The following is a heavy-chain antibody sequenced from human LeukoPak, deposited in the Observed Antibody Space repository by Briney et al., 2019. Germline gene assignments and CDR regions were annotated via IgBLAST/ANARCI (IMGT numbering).Heavy chain of an antibody. D-gene: IGHD3-10*01. CDR2: IYTSGST. CDR1: GGSISSGSYY. Sequence: SQTLSLTCTVSGGSISSGSYYWSWIRHPAGMGLEWIGRIYTSGSTNYNPSLKSRVTISVDTSKNQFSLKLSSVTAADTAVYYCARDHLYYYGSGSRFDPWGQGTLGTVSS. CDR3: ARDHLYYYGSGSRFDP. J-gene: IGHJ5*02. V-gene: IGHV4-61*02.